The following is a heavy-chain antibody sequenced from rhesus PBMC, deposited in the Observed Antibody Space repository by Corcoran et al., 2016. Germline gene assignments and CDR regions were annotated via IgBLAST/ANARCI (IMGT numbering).Heavy chain of an antibody. J-gene: IGHJ6*01. Sequence: QVQLQESGPGLVKPSETLSLTCTVSGGSISDSHYWSWMRQPPGEGLEWIGGSHGNSGTTHYNPSLKRRVTISNDASKNTFSLKLSSVTAADTAVYYCARHSWNDLFGLDSWGQGVVVTVSS. D-gene: IGHD1-32*01. CDR2: SHGNSGTT. CDR3: ARHSWNDLFGLDS. V-gene: IGHV4-143*01. CDR1: GGSISDSHY.